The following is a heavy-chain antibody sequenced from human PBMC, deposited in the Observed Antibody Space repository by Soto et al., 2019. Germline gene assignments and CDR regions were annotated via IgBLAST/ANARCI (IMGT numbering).Heavy chain of an antibody. CDR3: TTVPHYYDSSGYYYVYYFDY. Sequence: GGSLRLSCAASGFTFSNAWMSWVRQAPGKGLEWVGRIKSKTDGGTTDYAAPVKGRFTISRDDSKNTLYLQMNSPKTEDTAVYYCTTVPHYYDSSGYYYVYYFDYWGQGTLVTVSS. J-gene: IGHJ4*02. V-gene: IGHV3-15*01. CDR2: IKSKTDGGTT. CDR1: GFTFSNAW. D-gene: IGHD3-22*01.